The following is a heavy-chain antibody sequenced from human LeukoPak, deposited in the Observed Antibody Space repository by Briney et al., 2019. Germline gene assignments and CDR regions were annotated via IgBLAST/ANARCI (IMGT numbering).Heavy chain of an antibody. V-gene: IGHV1-8*01. CDR2: MNPNSGNT. Sequence: ASVKVSCKASAYTFSNYDINWVRQATGQGLEWIGWMNPNSGNTGYAQKFQGRVTMTRDTSISTVYMELSSLRSDDTAVYYCARVRYYDSTIMETYHFDYWGQGTLVTVSS. J-gene: IGHJ4*02. CDR3: ARVRYYDSTIMETYHFDY. D-gene: IGHD3-22*01. CDR1: AYTFSNYD.